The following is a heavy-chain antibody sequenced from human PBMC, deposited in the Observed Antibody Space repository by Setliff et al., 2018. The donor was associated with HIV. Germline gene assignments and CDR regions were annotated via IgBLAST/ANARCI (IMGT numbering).Heavy chain of an antibody. CDR2: ISGSGDST. CDR3: AKDYTPTFWEYNWFDV. CDR1: GFTFSLHA. J-gene: IGHJ5*02. Sequence: GSLRLSCAASGFTFSLHAMTWVRQAPGKGLEWVSGISGSGDSTYYAESVKGRFTISRDNSKNTMFLQMNNLRAEDTAFYYCAKDYTPTFWEYNWFDVWGQGTQVTVSS. V-gene: IGHV3-23*01. D-gene: IGHD3-3*01.